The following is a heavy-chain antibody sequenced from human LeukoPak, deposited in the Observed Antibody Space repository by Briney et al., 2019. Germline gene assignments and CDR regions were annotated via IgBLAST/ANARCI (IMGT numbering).Heavy chain of an antibody. V-gene: IGHV4-59*01. Sequence: SETLSLTCTVSGGSISSYYWSWIRQPPGKGLEWIGYIYYSGSTNYNPSLKSRVTISVDTSKNQFSLKLSSVTAADTAVYYCARASYYYDSSGYPAAGEVDYWGQGTLVTVSS. CDR1: GGSISSYY. D-gene: IGHD3-22*01. CDR3: ARASYYYDSSGYPAAGEVDY. CDR2: IYYSGST. J-gene: IGHJ4*02.